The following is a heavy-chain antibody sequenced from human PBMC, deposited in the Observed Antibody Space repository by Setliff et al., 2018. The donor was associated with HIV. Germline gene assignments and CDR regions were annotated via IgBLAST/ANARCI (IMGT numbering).Heavy chain of an antibody. CDR1: GGSISSYY. J-gene: IGHJ4*02. Sequence: KPSETLSLTCTVSGGSISSYYWSWIRQPPGKGLEWIGYIYTSGSVNYNPSLKSRVTISVDTSKNQFSLRLTSVTAADTAVYYCARSPRIGVAGEFEYWGQGTLVTVSS. D-gene: IGHD6-19*01. CDR2: IYTSGSV. CDR3: ARSPRIGVAGEFEY. V-gene: IGHV4-4*09.